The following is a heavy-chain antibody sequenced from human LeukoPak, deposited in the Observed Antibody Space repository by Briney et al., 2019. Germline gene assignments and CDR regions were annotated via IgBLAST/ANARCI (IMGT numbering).Heavy chain of an antibody. D-gene: IGHD6-19*01. CDR2: IIPMFGTE. V-gene: IGHV1-69*06. Sequence: SVNASFKASGGSFSSYAISWVRQAPGQGLEWMGGIIPMFGTENYAPKFQGRVTITADKSTSTAYMELSSLRSEDTAVYYCAKEYSSGESYAVDIWGQGKMVPVSS. J-gene: IGHJ3*02. CDR1: GGSFSSYA. CDR3: AKEYSSGESYAVDI.